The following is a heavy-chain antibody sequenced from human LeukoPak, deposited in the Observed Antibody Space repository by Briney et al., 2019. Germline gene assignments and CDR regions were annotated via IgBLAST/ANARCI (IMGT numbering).Heavy chain of an antibody. CDR2: IWYDGSNK. CDR3: ASGRYCSGGSCRPDIDY. V-gene: IGHV3-33*01. CDR1: GFTFRTYG. J-gene: IGHJ4*02. Sequence: PGGSLRLSCAASGFTFRTYGMHWVRQAPGKGLEWVAVIWYDGSNKYYADSVKGRFTISRDNSKNMLYLQMYSLRVEDTAVYYCASGRYCSGGSCRPDIDYWGQGTLVTVSS. D-gene: IGHD2-15*01.